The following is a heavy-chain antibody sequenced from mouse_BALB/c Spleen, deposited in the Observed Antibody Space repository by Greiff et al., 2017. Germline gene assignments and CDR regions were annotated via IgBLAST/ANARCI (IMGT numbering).Heavy chain of an antibody. CDR2: IWAGGST. D-gene: IGHD2-1*01. V-gene: IGHV2-9*02. Sequence: VQGVESGPGLVAPSQSLSITCTVSGFSLTSYGVHWVRQPPGKGLEWLGVIWAGGSTNYNSALMSRLSISKDNSKSQVFLKMNSLQTDDTAMYYCAKYGNYGDYAMDYWGQGTSVTVSS. J-gene: IGHJ4*01. CDR1: GFSLTSYG. CDR3: AKYGNYGDYAMDY.